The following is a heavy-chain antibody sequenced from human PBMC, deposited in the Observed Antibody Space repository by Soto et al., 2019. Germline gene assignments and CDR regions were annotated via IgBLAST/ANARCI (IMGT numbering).Heavy chain of an antibody. V-gene: IGHV3-30*18. CDR2: ISYEGSKT. J-gene: IGHJ6*02. CDR1: GFTFSDYG. Sequence: GGSLRLSWAASGFTFSDYGIHWVRQAPGKGLEWVAVISYEGSKTYYADSVKGRFTISRDNSKNTLYLQMASLRPEDTAVYYCAKDHWAAYSGYAIRNDLDVWGQGTTVTVSS. CDR3: AKDHWAAYSGYAIRNDLDV. D-gene: IGHD5-12*01.